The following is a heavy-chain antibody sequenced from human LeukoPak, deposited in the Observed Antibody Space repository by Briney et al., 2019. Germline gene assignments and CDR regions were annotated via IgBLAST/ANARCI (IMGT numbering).Heavy chain of an antibody. V-gene: IGHV2-26*01. CDR3: ARIDYGGKGCVDY. D-gene: IGHD4-23*01. CDR2: IFSNDEK. J-gene: IGHJ4*02. CDR1: GGSISSYYW. Sequence: ETLSLTCTVSGGSISSYYWSWIRQPPGKALEWLAHIFSNDEKSYSTSLKSRLTISKDTSKSQVVLTMTNMDPVDTATYYCARIDYGGKGCVDYWGQGTLVTVSS.